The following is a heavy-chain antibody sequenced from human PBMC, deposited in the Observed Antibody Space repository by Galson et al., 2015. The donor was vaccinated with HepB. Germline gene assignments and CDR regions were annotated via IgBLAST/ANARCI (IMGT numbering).Heavy chain of an antibody. D-gene: IGHD3-16*02. CDR2: ISYDGSNK. Sequence: SLRLSCAASGFTFSSYGMHWVRQAPGKGLEWVAVISYDGSNKYYADSMKGRFTISRDNSKNTLYLQMNSLRAEDTAVYYCATEGSYRSLYCFDYWGQGTLVTVSS. J-gene: IGHJ4*02. CDR3: ATEGSYRSLYCFDY. V-gene: IGHV3-30*03. CDR1: GFTFSSYG.